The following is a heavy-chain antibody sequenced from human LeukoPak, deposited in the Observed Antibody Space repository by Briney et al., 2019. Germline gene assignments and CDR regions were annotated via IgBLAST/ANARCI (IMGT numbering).Heavy chain of an antibody. V-gene: IGHV4-38-2*02. CDR2: IYHSGST. Sequence: PSETLSLTCTVSGYSISSGYYWGWVRQPPGKGLEWIGSIYHSGSTYYNSSLKSRVTISVDTSKNQFSLKLSSVTAADTAVYYCAGGSSSGSYYQVGAYFDYWGQGTLVTVSS. CDR1: GYSISSGYY. CDR3: AGGSSSGSYYQVGAYFDY. D-gene: IGHD1-26*01. J-gene: IGHJ4*02.